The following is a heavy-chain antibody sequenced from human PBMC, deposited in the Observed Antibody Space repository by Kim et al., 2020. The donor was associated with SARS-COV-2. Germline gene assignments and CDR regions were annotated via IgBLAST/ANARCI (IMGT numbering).Heavy chain of an antibody. D-gene: IGHD2-2*01. CDR1: GFTFSDHY. V-gene: IGHV3-72*01. Sequence: GGSLRLSCAASGFTFSDHYMDWVRQAPGKGLEWVGRTRNKANSYTTEYAASVKARFTISRDDSKNSLYLQMNILKTEDTAVYYCATQVVPAAPYYYYGM. CDR3: ATQVVPAAPYYYYGM. J-gene: IGHJ6*01. CDR2: TRNKANSYTT.